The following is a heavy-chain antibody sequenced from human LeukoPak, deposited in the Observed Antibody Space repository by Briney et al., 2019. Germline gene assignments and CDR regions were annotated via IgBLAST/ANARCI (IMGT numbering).Heavy chain of an antibody. J-gene: IGHJ4*02. CDR3: ASWSYGDYDY. Sequence: GASVKVSCEASGGTFSSYAISWVRQAPGQGLEWMGRIIPILGIANYAQKFQGRVTITADKSTSTAYMELSSLRSEDTAVYYCASWSYGDYDYWGQGTLVTVSS. D-gene: IGHD1-26*01. CDR1: GGTFSSYA. V-gene: IGHV1-69*04. CDR2: IIPILGIA.